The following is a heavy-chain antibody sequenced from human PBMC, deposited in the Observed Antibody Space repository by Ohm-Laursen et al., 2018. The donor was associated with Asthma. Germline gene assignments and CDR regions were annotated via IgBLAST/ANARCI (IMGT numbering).Heavy chain of an antibody. Sequence: SLRLSCTASGFTFSTYAMHWVRQAPGKGLEWVAVISYEGSNKYYADSVKGRFSISRDNAKNSLYLQMNSLRAEDTAVYYCARDSLEFAVILLFDYWGQGTLVTVSS. D-gene: IGHD3-16*02. CDR1: GFTFSTYA. CDR3: ARDSLEFAVILLFDY. J-gene: IGHJ4*02. CDR2: ISYEGSNK. V-gene: IGHV3-30-3*01.